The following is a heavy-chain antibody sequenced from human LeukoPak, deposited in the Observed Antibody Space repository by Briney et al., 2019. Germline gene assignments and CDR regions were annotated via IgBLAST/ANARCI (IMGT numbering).Heavy chain of an antibody. CDR1: GYTFTGYY. CDR2: INPNSGGT. J-gene: IGHJ6*03. V-gene: IGHV1-2*02. D-gene: IGHD3-9*01. Sequence: ASVKVSCKASGYTFTGYYMHWVRQATGQGLEWMGWINPNSGGTNYAQKFQGRVTMTRDTSISTAYMELSRLRSDDTAVYYCAREGRDILTGNYYYYMDVWGKGTTVTVSS. CDR3: AREGRDILTGNYYYYMDV.